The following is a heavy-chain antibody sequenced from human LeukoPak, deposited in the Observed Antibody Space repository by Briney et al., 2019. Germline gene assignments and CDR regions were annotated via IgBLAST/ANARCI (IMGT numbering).Heavy chain of an antibody. CDR3: ARDADNDIVATMGYYGMDV. D-gene: IGHD5-12*01. Sequence: GGSLRLSCTASGFTVSSNYMSWVRQAPGKGLEWVSVIYSGGSTYYADSVKGRFTISRDNSKNTLYLQMNSLRAEDTAVYYCARDADNDIVATMGYYGMDVWGQGTTVTVSS. J-gene: IGHJ6*02. CDR1: GFTVSSNY. CDR2: IYSGGST. V-gene: IGHV3-66*01.